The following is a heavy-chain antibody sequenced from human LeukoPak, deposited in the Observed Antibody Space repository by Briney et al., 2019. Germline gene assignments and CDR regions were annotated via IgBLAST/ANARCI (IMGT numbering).Heavy chain of an antibody. D-gene: IGHD6-19*01. CDR1: GGAISSYY. CDR2: MFYSGTT. CDR3: ARDQWLLRGGDHDAFDI. Sequence: PSETLSLTCTVSGGAISSYYWSWIRQPPGQGLEWIAYMFYSGTTNYNPSLKSRVTISIDKSKNQFSLKLSSVTAADTAVYYCARDQWLLRGGDHDAFDIWGRGTMVTVSS. J-gene: IGHJ3*02. V-gene: IGHV4-59*12.